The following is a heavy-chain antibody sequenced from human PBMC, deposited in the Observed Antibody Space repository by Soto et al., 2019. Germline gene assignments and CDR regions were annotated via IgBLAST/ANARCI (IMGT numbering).Heavy chain of an antibody. CDR3: ARRGDGFKYDS. CDR1: GYTFTDYY. D-gene: IGHD5-12*01. V-gene: IGHV1-2*02. J-gene: IGHJ3*02. Sequence: QVQLVQSGAEVRKPGASVKVSCKASGYTFTDYYMYWVRQAPGQGLEWMGWISPKSGDSNYAQKFQGRVTITRDTSISTAYMELDSLRSDDTAVYYCARRGDGFKYDSWGQGTMVTVSS. CDR2: ISPKSGDS.